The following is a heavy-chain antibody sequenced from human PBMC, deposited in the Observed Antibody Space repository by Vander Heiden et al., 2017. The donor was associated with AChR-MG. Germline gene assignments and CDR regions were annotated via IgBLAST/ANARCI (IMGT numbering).Heavy chain of an antibody. J-gene: IGHJ4*02. Sequence: EVQPVEPGGGLVKPGGSLRLSCAASGFTFSRYSMNWVRQAPGKGLEWVSSISSSSRYIYDADSVKGRFTISRDNAKNSLYLQMNRLRAEDTAVYYCASSGRGTVFDYWGQGTLVTVSS. CDR3: ASSGRGTVFDY. CDR2: ISSSSRYI. V-gene: IGHV3-21*01. D-gene: IGHD6-25*01. CDR1: GFTFSRYS.